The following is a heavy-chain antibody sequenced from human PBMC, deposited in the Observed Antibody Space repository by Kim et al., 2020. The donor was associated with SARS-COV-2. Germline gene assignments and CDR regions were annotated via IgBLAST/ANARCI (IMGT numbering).Heavy chain of an antibody. V-gene: IGHV3-74*01. J-gene: IGHJ4*02. CDR2: IDSDGSIT. Sequence: GGSLRLSCAASGFSFSNNWMYWVRQAPGKGLVWVSRIDSDGSITNYADSVKGRFIISRDNGKNMLYLQMKSLRAEDTAVYYCAKVGYDWSIDYWGQGTLVTVSS. CDR3: AKVGYDWSIDY. CDR1: GFSFSNNW. D-gene: IGHD3-9*01.